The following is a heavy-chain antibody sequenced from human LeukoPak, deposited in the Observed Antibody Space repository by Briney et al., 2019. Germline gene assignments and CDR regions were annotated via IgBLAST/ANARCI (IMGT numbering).Heavy chain of an antibody. D-gene: IGHD6-13*01. J-gene: IGHJ4*02. CDR3: AGTYSSSPFDY. Sequence: SETLSLTCTVSGGSISSYYWSWIRQPPGKGLEWIGYIYYSGSTNYNPSLKSRVTISVDTSKNQFSLKLSSVTAADAAVYYCAGTYSSSPFDYWGQGTLVTVSS. CDR2: IYYSGST. CDR1: GGSISSYY. V-gene: IGHV4-59*08.